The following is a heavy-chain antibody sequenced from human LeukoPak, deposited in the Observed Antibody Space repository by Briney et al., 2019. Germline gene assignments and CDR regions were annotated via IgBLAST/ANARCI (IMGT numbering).Heavy chain of an antibody. CDR2: INHSGST. CDR3: ARVVITMVRGVIMEAFDI. J-gene: IGHJ3*02. D-gene: IGHD3-10*01. Sequence: SETLSLTCAVYGGSFSGYYWNWIRQPPGKGLEWIGEINHSGSTNYNPSLKSRVTLSVDTSKNQFSLKLSSVTAADTAVYYCARVVITMVRGVIMEAFDIWGQGTMVTVSS. V-gene: IGHV4-34*01. CDR1: GGSFSGYY.